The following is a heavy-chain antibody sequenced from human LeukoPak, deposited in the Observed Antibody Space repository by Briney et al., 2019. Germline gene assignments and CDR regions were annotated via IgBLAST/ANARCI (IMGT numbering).Heavy chain of an antibody. CDR1: GFTFSSYW. V-gene: IGHV3-7*01. CDR2: IKQDGSEK. Sequence: GGSLRLSCAASGFTFSSYWMSWVRQAPGKGLEWVANIKQDGSEKYYVDSVKGRFTISRDNAKNSLYLQMNSLRTEDTAVYYCARERGVVPAAMGLYSDYWGQGTLVTVSS. J-gene: IGHJ4*02. D-gene: IGHD2-2*01. CDR3: ARERGVVPAAMGLYSDY.